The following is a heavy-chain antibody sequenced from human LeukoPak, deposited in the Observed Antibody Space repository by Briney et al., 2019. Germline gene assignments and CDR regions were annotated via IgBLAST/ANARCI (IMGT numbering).Heavy chain of an antibody. CDR2: IKQDGSEK. J-gene: IGHJ4*02. D-gene: IGHD3-3*01. V-gene: IGHV3-7*01. CDR1: GFTFSSYW. Sequence: PGGSLRLSGAASGFTFSSYWMSWVRQAPGKGLEWVANIKQDGSEKYYVDSVKGRFTISRDNAKNSLYLQMNSLRAEDTAVYYCASTYDFWSDLEYWGQGTLVTVSS. CDR3: ASTYDFWSDLEY.